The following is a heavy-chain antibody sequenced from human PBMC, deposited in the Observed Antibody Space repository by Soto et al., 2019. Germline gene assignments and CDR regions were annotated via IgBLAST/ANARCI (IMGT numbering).Heavy chain of an antibody. V-gene: IGHV4-30-2*06. Sequence: TLSLTCTVSGGSITSGGYSWTWIRQSPGKGLEWIGYTYQSGSAYYNPSLKSRVTISVDRSKNQFSLNLTSVTAADTAVYYCARDYYGMDVWGQGTTVTVSS. CDR2: TYQSGSA. J-gene: IGHJ6*02. CDR3: ARDYYGMDV. CDR1: GGSITSGGYS.